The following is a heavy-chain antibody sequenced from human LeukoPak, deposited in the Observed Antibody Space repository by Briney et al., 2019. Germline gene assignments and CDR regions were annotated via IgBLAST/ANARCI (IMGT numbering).Heavy chain of an antibody. V-gene: IGHV4-39*07. CDR3: ARGATVVTRCWFDP. J-gene: IGHJ5*02. Sequence: SETLSLTCTVSGGSISTNNYFWGWIRQPPGKGLEWIGSIYYTGSTYYNPSLKSRVIISVDTSKTQFSLKVSSVTAADTAVYYCARGATVVTRCWFDPWGQGTLVTVSS. D-gene: IGHD4-23*01. CDR1: GGSISTNNYF. CDR2: IYYTGST.